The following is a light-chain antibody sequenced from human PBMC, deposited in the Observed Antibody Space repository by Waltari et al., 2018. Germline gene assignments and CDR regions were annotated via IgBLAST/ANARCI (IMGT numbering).Light chain of an antibody. Sequence: QSVVTQPPSASGTPGQWVTISCSGSSSNIGSNTVNWYQQLPGTAPKPLVYSDDQRPSGVPGRFSGSKSGTSASLAISGLQSEDEAGYYCAAWDDSLNAVVFGGGTKLTVL. J-gene: IGLJ3*02. CDR3: AAWDDSLNAVV. V-gene: IGLV1-44*01. CDR2: SDD. CDR1: SSNIGSNT.